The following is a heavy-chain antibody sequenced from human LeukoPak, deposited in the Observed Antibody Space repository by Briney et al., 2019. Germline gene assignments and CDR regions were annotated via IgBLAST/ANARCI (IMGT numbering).Heavy chain of an antibody. J-gene: IGHJ4*02. Sequence: PSETLSLTCTVSGGSISSGGYSWSWIRQHPGKGLEWIGYIYYSGSTYYNPSLKSRVTISVDTSKNQFSLKLSSVTAADTAVYYCARVPVEDDFWSGYRDYWGQGTLVTVSS. V-gene: IGHV4-31*03. CDR2: IYYSGST. D-gene: IGHD3-3*01. CDR3: ARVPVEDDFWSGYRDY. CDR1: GGSISSGGYS.